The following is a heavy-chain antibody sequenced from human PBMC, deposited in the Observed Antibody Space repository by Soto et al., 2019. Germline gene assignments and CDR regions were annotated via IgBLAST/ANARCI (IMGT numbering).Heavy chain of an antibody. D-gene: IGHD2-15*01. CDR1: GDSIRGRSYY. CDR3: ATTRGIEGGGSFHX. Sequence: SETLSLTCTVSGDSIRGRSYYWGWIRQPPGRGLEWFGTLFSGSTYSITYLKSRVSISLDTSKKQVSLKLSSVAAADTAIYYCATTRGIEGGGSFHXWGQGTLVTVSX. CDR2: LFSGST. V-gene: IGHV4-39*01. J-gene: IGHJ4*02.